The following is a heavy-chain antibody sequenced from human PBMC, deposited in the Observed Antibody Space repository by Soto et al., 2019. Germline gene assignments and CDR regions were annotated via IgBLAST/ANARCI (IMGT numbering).Heavy chain of an antibody. Sequence: QVYLVQSGPEVKKPGASVKVSRKASGYTFINYGVSWVRQAPGQGLEWMGWISAYNGDKKYAQNVQGRVTLTTDTSTSTAYMEMRTLRSDDTAAYYCARDGPHIPAVGDVWGQGTTVTVSS. CDR2: ISAYNGDK. CDR1: GYTFINYG. V-gene: IGHV1-18*01. CDR3: ARDGPHIPAVGDV. J-gene: IGHJ6*02. D-gene: IGHD6-13*01.